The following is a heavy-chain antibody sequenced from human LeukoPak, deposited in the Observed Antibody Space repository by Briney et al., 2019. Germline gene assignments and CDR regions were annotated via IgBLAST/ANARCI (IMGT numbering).Heavy chain of an antibody. CDR2: IYRSGST. CDR3: ARHQSAIALFDY. J-gene: IGHJ4*02. CDR1: GGSISNGSYY. D-gene: IGHD2-2*02. V-gene: IGHV4-61*02. Sequence: SETLSLTCTVSGGSISNGSYYWTWIRQPAGKGLEYIGRIYRSGSTNYNPSLRSRVTISADTTKNQFSLKLSSVTAADTAVYYCARHQSAIALFDYWGQGTLVTVSS.